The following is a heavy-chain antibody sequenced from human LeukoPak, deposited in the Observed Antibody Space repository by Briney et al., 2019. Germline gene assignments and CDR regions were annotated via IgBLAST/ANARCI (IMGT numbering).Heavy chain of an antibody. CDR1: GFNFHDYW. Sequence: GGSLRLSCVASGFNFHDYWMGWVRQAPGKGLEYVGSIKGDGSDKYYVDSLKGRFTLSRDNAKNSLYLQMNNLKVEDTAVYYCVRDDRSESGHYFDYDWGQGTLVTVSS. D-gene: IGHD3-9*01. CDR2: IKGDGSDK. CDR3: VRDDRSESGHYFDYD. V-gene: IGHV3-7*01. J-gene: IGHJ4*02.